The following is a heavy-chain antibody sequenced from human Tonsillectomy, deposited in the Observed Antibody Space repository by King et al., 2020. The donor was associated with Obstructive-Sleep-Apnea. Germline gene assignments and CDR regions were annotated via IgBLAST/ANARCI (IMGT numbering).Heavy chain of an antibody. CDR1: GGSISSYY. CDR3: AQTFMGAAAGQFDY. Sequence: VQLQESGPGLVKPSETLSLTCTVSGGSISSYYWSWIRQPPGEGLEWIGYIYYSGNTNYNPSLTSRVTIAVDTSKNQFSLKLRSVTEADTAVYFCAQTFMGAAAGQFDYWGQGTLVTVSS. J-gene: IGHJ4*02. D-gene: IGHD6-13*01. V-gene: IGHV4-59*01. CDR2: IYYSGNT.